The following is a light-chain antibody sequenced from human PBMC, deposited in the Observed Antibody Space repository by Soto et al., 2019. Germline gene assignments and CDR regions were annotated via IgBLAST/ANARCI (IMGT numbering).Light chain of an antibody. CDR3: PQSRKSWT. J-gene: IGKJ1*01. Sequence: ESVLTQCPGTMSFSPRERANLSFRASQCVSTYLAWYQQQPGQAPRLLIYDASNRATGIPARFSGSGSGKDFTLTISSLYNEDSAVYYCPQSRKSWTFGQATTV. CDR1: QCVSTY. V-gene: IGKV3-11*01. CDR2: DAS.